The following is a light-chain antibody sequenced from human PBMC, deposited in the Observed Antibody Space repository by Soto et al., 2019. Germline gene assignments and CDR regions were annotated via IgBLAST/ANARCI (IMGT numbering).Light chain of an antibody. CDR3: QQYDIFSLT. CDR2: KAS. CDR1: QSISSW. Sequence: DLPMTQSPSTLSASVGDRVTITCRASQSISSWLAWYQQKPGKAPKRLIYKASTLESGIPSRFSGGGSGTEFTLTISSLQPDDFATYYCQQYDIFSLTFGGGTKVEVK. J-gene: IGKJ4*01. V-gene: IGKV1-5*03.